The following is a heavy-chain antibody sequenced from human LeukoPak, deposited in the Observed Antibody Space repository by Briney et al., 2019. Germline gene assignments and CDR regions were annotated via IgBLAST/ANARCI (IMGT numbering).Heavy chain of an antibody. CDR1: GFTFDDYA. CDR3: AKAYDSSGYYQSWFDP. Sequence: PGGSLRLSCAASGFTFDDYAMHWVRQAPGKGLEWVSGISWNSGSIGYADSVKGRFTTSRDNAKNSLYLQMNSLRAEDTALYYCAKAYDSSGYYQSWFDPWGQGTLVTVSS. D-gene: IGHD3-22*01. J-gene: IGHJ5*02. V-gene: IGHV3-9*01. CDR2: ISWNSGSI.